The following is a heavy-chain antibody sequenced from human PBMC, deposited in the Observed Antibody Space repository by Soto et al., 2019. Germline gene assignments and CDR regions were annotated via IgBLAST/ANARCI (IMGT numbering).Heavy chain of an antibody. CDR1: GGSFSGYY. CDR3: ARGLGYSSSSSEFSGDY. CDR2: INHSGST. D-gene: IGHD6-6*01. Sequence: PSETLSLTCAFYGGSFSGYYWSWIRQPPGKGLEWIGEINHSGSTNYNPSLKSRVTISVDTSKNQFSLKLSSVTAADTAVYYCARGLGYSSSSSEFSGDYWGQGTLVTVSS. J-gene: IGHJ4*02. V-gene: IGHV4-34*01.